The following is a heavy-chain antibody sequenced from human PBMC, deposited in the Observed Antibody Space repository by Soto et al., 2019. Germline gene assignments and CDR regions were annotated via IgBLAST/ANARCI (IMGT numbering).Heavy chain of an antibody. V-gene: IGHV3-74*01. CDR1: GFTLNNYW. J-gene: IGHJ4*02. CDR3: ARDLGGPDY. CDR2: INNDGSST. Sequence: PGGSLRLSCAASGFTLNNYWMHWVREAPGKGLVWVSRINNDGSSTAYADPVKGRFTISRDNAKNTLYLQMNSLRAEDTAIYYCARDLGGPDYWGQGTLVPVSP. D-gene: IGHD3-16*01.